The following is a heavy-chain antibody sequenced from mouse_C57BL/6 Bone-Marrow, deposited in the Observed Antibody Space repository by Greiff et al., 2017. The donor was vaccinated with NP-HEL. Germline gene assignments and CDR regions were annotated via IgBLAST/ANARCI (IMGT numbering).Heavy chain of an antibody. D-gene: IGHD1-1*01. Sequence: VQLKESGPGLVKPSQSLSLTCSVTGYSITSGYYWNWIRQFPGNKLEWMGYISYDGSNNYNPSLKNRISITRDTSKNQFFLKLNSVTTEDTATYYCARESVYYYGTLYYFDYWGQGTTFTVSS. CDR3: ARESVYYYGTLYYFDY. V-gene: IGHV3-6*01. CDR2: ISYDGSN. CDR1: GYSITSGYY. J-gene: IGHJ2*01.